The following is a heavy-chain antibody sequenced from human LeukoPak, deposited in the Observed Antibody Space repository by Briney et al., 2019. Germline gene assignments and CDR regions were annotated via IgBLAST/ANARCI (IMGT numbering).Heavy chain of an antibody. D-gene: IGHD6-25*01. J-gene: IGHJ5*02. CDR1: GFILRIYA. Sequence: GGSLRLSCAASGFILRIYAVSWARQAPGKGLECVSAIRGSGGSTYYADSVKGRFTISRDNSKNTLYLQMNSLRAEDTAVYYCVRSSGSHFSPDLNGFDPWGNGTLVAVSS. CDR3: VRSSGSHFSPDLNGFDP. CDR2: IRGSGGST. V-gene: IGHV3-23*01.